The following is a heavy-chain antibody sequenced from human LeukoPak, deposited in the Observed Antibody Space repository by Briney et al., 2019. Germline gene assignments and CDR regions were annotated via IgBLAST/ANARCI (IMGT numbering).Heavy chain of an antibody. Sequence: PSETLSLTCTVSGGSISSSSYYWGWIRQPPGKGLEWIGSIYYSGSTYYNPLLKSRVTISVDTSKNQFSLKLSSVTAADTAVYYCARQNSRLGDCYDYWGQGTLVTVSS. CDR1: GGSISSSSYY. J-gene: IGHJ4*02. CDR3: ARQNSRLGDCYDY. D-gene: IGHD2-21*01. V-gene: IGHV4-39*01. CDR2: IYYSGST.